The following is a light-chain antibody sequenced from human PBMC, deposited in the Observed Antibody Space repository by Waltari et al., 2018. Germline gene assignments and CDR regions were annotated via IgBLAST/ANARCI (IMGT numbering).Light chain of an antibody. J-gene: IGKJ3*01. V-gene: IGKV1-8*01. Sequence: AIRMTQSPSSFSASTGDRVTITCRASQGISTYLAWYQQKSGKAPKLLIYAASTLQSGVPSRFSGSGSGTDFTLTISSLRPEDFATYYCQQSYSTPFTFGPGTKVDIK. CDR1: QGISTY. CDR2: AAS. CDR3: QQSYSTPFT.